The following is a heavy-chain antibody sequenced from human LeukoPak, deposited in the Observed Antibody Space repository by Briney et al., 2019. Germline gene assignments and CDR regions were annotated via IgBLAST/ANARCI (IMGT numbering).Heavy chain of an antibody. CDR1: GFTFDDYG. D-gene: IGHD3-9*01. CDR3: ARVFEDVTPVRDSYYMDV. CDR2: INWNGGST. Sequence: GGSLRLSCAASGFTFDDYGMSWVRQAPGKGLEWVSGINWNGGSTGYADSVKGRFTISRDNAKNSLYLQMNSLRAEDTALYYCARVFEDVTPVRDSYYMDVWGKGTTVTVSS. V-gene: IGHV3-20*04. J-gene: IGHJ6*03.